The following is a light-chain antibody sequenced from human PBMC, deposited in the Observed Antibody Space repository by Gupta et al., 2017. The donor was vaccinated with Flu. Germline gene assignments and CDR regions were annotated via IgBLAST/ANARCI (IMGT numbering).Light chain of an antibody. V-gene: IGLV2-11*01. Sequence: SFTISCTGTSSDVGGYNDVSWYQQHPGTAPKLMIYDVNKRPSGVPGRFSGSKAGNTASLTISGLQAEDEANYYCCSYAGTSIAVFGGGTKLTVL. J-gene: IGLJ2*01. CDR1: SSDVGGYND. CDR3: CSYAGTSIAV. CDR2: DVN.